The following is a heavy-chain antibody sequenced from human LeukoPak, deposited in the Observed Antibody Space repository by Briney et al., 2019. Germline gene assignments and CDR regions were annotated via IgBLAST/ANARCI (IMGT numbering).Heavy chain of an antibody. CDR1: GFTFSSYG. D-gene: IGHD3-9*01. V-gene: IGHV3-30*19. CDR3: ARDRRYFDPGAFDI. J-gene: IGHJ3*02. CDR2: ISYDGSNK. Sequence: GGSLRLSCAASGFTFSSYGMHWVRQAPGKGLERVAVISYDGSNKYYADSVKGRFTISRDNSKNTLYLQMNSLRAEDTAVYYCARDRRYFDPGAFDIWGQGTMVTVSS.